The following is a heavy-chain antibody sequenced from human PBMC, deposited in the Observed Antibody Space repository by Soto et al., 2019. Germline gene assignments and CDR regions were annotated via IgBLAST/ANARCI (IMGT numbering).Heavy chain of an antibody. CDR3: ARGWGRIFDY. Sequence: QVQLQQWGAGLLKPSETLSLTCAVYGGLISGYYWSWIRQPPGKGLAWIGEINQSGSINYNPSLKRRVTISLDTSKNQFSLKLSSVTAADTAVYYCARGWGRIFDYWGQGRLVTVSS. CDR1: GGLISGYY. V-gene: IGHV4-34*01. CDR2: INQSGSI. D-gene: IGHD7-27*01. J-gene: IGHJ4*02.